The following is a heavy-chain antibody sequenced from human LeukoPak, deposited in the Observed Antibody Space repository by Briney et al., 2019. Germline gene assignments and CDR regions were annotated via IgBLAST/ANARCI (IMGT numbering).Heavy chain of an antibody. CDR3: ARGADFWSGYSPFDY. CDR2: IYYSGST. D-gene: IGHD3-3*01. Sequence: SETLSLTCTVSGGSISSSSYYWGWIRQPPGKGLEWIGSIYYSGSTNYNPSLKSRVTISVDTSKNQFSLKLSSVTAADTAVCYCARGADFWSGYSPFDYWGQGTLVTVSS. CDR1: GGSISSSSYY. V-gene: IGHV4-39*07. J-gene: IGHJ4*02.